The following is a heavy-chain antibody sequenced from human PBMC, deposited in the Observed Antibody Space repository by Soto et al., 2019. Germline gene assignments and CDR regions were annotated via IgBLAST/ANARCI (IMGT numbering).Heavy chain of an antibody. D-gene: IGHD2-15*01. CDR2: ISGSGGST. Sequence: GGSLRLSCAASGFTFSSYAMSWVRQAPGKGLEWVSAISGSGGSTYYADSVKGRFTISRDNSKNTLYLQMNSLRAEDTAVYYCAKGIVVVAATPEGGGMDVWGQGTTVTVSS. V-gene: IGHV3-23*01. J-gene: IGHJ6*02. CDR1: GFTFSSYA. CDR3: AKGIVVVAATPEGGGMDV.